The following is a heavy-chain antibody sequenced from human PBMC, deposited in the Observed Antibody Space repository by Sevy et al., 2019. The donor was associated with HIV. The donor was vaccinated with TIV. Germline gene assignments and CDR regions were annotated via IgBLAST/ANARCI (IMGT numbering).Heavy chain of an antibody. J-gene: IGHJ4*02. CDR3: ARVPPYYDSNVSDF. V-gene: IGHV3-48*02. Sequence: GGSLRLSCAASGFTFSSHSMNWVRQTPGKGLEWISYISGTGNTIYYADSVKGRFTISRDNAKNPLYLQLKSLRDEDTVIYYCARVPPYYDSNVSDFWGQGSLVTVSS. CDR2: ISGTGNTI. CDR1: GFTFSSHS. D-gene: IGHD3-22*01.